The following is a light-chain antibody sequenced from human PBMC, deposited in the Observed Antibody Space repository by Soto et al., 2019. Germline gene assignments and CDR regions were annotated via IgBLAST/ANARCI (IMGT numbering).Light chain of an antibody. V-gene: IGLV2-14*01. CDR3: SPYTSSSNVV. CDR1: STDVGGYNY. J-gene: IGLJ2*01. CDR2: EVS. Sequence: QSALTQPASVSGSPGQSITISCTGTSTDVGGYNYVSWYQQLPGKAPKLMIYEVSNRPSGVSNRFSGSKSGDTASLTISGLQAEDEADYYCSPYTSSSNVVFGGGTKLTVL.